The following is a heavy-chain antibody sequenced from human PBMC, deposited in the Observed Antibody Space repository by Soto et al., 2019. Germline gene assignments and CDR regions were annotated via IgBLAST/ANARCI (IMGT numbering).Heavy chain of an antibody. V-gene: IGHV1-3*01. D-gene: IGHD1-20*01. CDR1: GYTFTSYA. CDR2: INAGNGNT. J-gene: IGHJ4*02. CDR3: ARGITLPTPLDY. Sequence: ASVKVSCKASGYTFTSYAMHWVRQAPGQRLEWMGWINAGNGNTKYSQKFQGRVTITRDTSAGTAHRELSSLRSEDTAVYYCARGITLPTPLDYWGQGTLVTVSS.